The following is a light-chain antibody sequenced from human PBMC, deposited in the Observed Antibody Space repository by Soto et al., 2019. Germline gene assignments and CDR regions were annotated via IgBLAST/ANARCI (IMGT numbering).Light chain of an antibody. CDR2: KAS. J-gene: IGKJ1*01. CDR3: QQYNSYRA. CDR1: QSISSW. V-gene: IGKV1-5*03. Sequence: DIQMTQFPSTLSASVGDRVTITCRASQSISSWLAWHQQKPGKAPKLLIYKASFLESGVPSRFSGSGSGTEFTLTISSLQPDDFATYYCQQYNSYRAFGQGTKVDIK.